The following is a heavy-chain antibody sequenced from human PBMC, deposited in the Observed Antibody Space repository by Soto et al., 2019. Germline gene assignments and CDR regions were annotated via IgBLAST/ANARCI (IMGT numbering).Heavy chain of an antibody. J-gene: IGHJ5*02. CDR3: ARWGGFCPDAVCAATCDP. Sequence: PSETLSLTCTVSGGSIRSAGHYWSWIRQHPGKGLEWIGYINDSGSTFYNPSLRSRLNISVDTSENQFSLRLTSVTAADTAVYFCARWGGFCPDAVCAATCDPWGQGTLVTVSS. V-gene: IGHV4-31*03. CDR2: INDSGST. CDR1: GGSIRSAGHY. D-gene: IGHD2-15*01.